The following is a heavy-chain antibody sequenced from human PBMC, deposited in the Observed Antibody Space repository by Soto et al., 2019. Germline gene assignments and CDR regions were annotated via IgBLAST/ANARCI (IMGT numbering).Heavy chain of an antibody. J-gene: IGHJ5*02. D-gene: IGHD2-2*01. CDR3: ARDSRIVARPAMGSVGFDP. CDR1: GFTFSDYS. Sequence: GGSLRLSCATSGFTFSDYSMNWVRQAPGKGLEWISSISTGGNYVYYADIVKGRFTISRDNAKSSLYLQMDSLRAEDTAVYYCARDSRIVARPAMGSVGFDPWGQGTLVTVSS. CDR2: ISTGGNYV. V-gene: IGHV3-21*01.